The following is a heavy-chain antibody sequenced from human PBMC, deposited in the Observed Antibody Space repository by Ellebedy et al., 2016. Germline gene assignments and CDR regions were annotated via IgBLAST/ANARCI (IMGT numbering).Heavy chain of an antibody. J-gene: IGHJ4*02. D-gene: IGHD3-3*01. Sequence: GGSLRLSCAASGFTFSSYGMHWVRQAPGKGLEWVAVIWYDGSNKYYADSVKGRFTISRDNSKNTLYLQMNSLRAEDTAVYYCARQNYDFWSGIPDGEPTLADYWGQGTLVTVSS. V-gene: IGHV3-33*08. CDR1: GFTFSSYG. CDR3: ARQNYDFWSGIPDGEPTLADY. CDR2: IWYDGSNK.